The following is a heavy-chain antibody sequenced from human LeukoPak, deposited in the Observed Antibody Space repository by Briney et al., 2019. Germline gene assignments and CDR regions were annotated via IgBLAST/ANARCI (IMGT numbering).Heavy chain of an antibody. J-gene: IGHJ4*02. CDR1: GFTFSSYG. CDR2: ISYDGSNK. V-gene: IGHV3-30*18. Sequence: GGSLRLSCAASGFTFSSYGMHWVRQAPGKGPEWVAVISYDGSNKYYADSVKGRFTISRDNSKNTLYLQMNSLRAEDTAVYYCAKSVQLWLYYFDYWGQGTLVTVSS. D-gene: IGHD5-18*01. CDR3: AKSVQLWLYYFDY.